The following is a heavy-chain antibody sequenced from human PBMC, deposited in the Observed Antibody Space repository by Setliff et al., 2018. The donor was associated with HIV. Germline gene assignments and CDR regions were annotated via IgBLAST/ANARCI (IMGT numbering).Heavy chain of an antibody. V-gene: IGHV4-61*02. CDR3: ARSPRIGVAGEFEY. D-gene: IGHD6-19*01. CDR2: IYTSGST. Sequence: SETLSLTCTVSGGSISSGGYYWSWIRQPAGKGLEWIGRIYTSGSTNYNPSLKSRVTISVDTSKNQSSLKVNSVTAADTAVYYCARSPRIGVAGEFEYWGQGTLVTVSS. J-gene: IGHJ4*02. CDR1: GGSISSGGYY.